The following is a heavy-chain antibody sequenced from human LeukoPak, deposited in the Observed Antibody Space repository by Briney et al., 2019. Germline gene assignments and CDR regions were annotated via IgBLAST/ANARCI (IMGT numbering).Heavy chain of an antibody. V-gene: IGHV4-61*02. CDR2: IYTSGST. J-gene: IGHJ4*02. Sequence: PSQTLSLTCTVSGGSISTGTYYWSWIRQPAGKGLEWIGRIYTSGSTNYNPSLKSRVTISIDSSKNQFALKLKSVTAADTAVYYCARGVVAAAGRTFDFWGQGTLVTVSS. CDR3: ARGVVAAAGRTFDF. D-gene: IGHD6-13*01. CDR1: GGSISTGTYY.